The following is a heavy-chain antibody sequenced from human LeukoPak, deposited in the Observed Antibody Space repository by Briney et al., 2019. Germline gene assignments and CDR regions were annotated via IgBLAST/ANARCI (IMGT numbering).Heavy chain of an antibody. V-gene: IGHV3-74*01. CDR2: IDRDGRST. CDR3: ARDRGSTNWFDP. Sequence: GGSLRLSCAASGFTFGSYWMHWVRQAPGKGLVWVSHIDRDGRSTNYAGSVKGRFTISRDNARNTLFLQLNSLRVEDTAVYYCARDRGSTNWFDPWGQGTLVTVSS. D-gene: IGHD1-26*01. J-gene: IGHJ5*02. CDR1: GFTFGSYW.